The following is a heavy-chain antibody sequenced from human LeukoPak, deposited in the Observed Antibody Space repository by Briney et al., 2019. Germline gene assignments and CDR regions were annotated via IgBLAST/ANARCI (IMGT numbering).Heavy chain of an antibody. CDR1: GGSISSYY. CDR2: MYFSRTP. Sequence: SETLSLTCIVSGGSISSYYWSWIRQPAGKGLEWIGRMYFSRTPKYNPALESRVIMSVDTSKNQFSLKLTSVTAADTAVYYCARDAAIGVAGVFDSWGQGTLVIVSS. D-gene: IGHD6-13*01. CDR3: ARDAAIGVAGVFDS. J-gene: IGHJ4*02. V-gene: IGHV4-4*07.